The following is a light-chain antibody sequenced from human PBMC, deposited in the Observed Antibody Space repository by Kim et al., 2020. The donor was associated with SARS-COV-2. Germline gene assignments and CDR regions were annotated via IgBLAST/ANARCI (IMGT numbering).Light chain of an antibody. CDR1: SSNIGNNY. Sequence: GQNVTSACSGSSSNIGNNYVSWYQQLPGTAPKLLIYDNNKRPSGIPDRFSGSKSGTSATLGITGLQTGDEADYYCGTWDSSLSAGVFGTGTKVTVL. CDR3: GTWDSSLSAGV. V-gene: IGLV1-51*01. J-gene: IGLJ1*01. CDR2: DNN.